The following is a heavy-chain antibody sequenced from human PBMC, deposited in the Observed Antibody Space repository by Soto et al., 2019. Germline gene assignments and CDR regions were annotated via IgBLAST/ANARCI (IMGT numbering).Heavy chain of an antibody. V-gene: IGHV3-74*03. CDR1: RFTFSSYW. J-gene: IGHJ5*02. Sequence: EVQLVESGGGVVQPGGSLRLSCAASRFTFSSYWMHWVRQAPGKGLVWVSRISADGSDATYAHSVKGRFTISRDNAKNTLYLQMNSLRAEDTAVYYCASSGSHDIAWFDPWGQGTLVTVSS. CDR3: ASSGSHDIAWFDP. D-gene: IGHD3-10*01. CDR2: ISADGSDA.